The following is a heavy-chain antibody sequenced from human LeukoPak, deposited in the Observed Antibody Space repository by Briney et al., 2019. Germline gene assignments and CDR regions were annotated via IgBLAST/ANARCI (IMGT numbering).Heavy chain of an antibody. V-gene: IGHV3-7*03. Sequence: PGGSLRLSCAASGFTFSSYAMHWVRQAPGKGLEWVANIKQDGGEKYYVDSVKGRFTISRDNAKNSLYLQMNSLRAEDTAVYYCARDITIFGVEQYYYYYYGMDVWGQGTTVTVSS. J-gene: IGHJ6*02. CDR2: IKQDGGEK. CDR1: GFTFSSYA. CDR3: ARDITIFGVEQYYYYYYGMDV. D-gene: IGHD3-3*01.